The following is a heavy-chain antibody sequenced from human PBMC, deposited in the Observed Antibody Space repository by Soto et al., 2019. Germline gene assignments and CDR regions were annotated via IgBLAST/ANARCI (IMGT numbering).Heavy chain of an antibody. CDR1: GGSISSSSYY. CDR2: IYYSGST. Sequence: QLQLQESGPGLVKPSETLSLTCTVSGGSISSSSYYWGWIRQPPGKGLEWIGSIYYSGSTYYNPSLKRRVTISLDTSQHQFSLRLSSVTAADTAVYYCARHTPAISISEHWGQGTLVTVSS. J-gene: IGHJ1*01. D-gene: IGHD2-15*01. V-gene: IGHV4-39*01. CDR3: ARHTPAISISEH.